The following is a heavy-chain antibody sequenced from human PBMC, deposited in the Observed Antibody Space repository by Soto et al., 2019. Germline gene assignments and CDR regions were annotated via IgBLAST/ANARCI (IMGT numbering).Heavy chain of an antibody. CDR1: GGSVSSGSYY. CDR2: IYYSGST. CDR3: ARWLNYYYGMDV. Sequence: SETLSLTCTVAGGSVSSGSYYWSWIRQPPGKGLEWIGYIYYSGSTNYNPSLKSRVTISVDTSKNQFSLKLSSVTAAGTAVYYCARWLNYYYGMDVWGQGTTVTVSS. D-gene: IGHD5-12*01. J-gene: IGHJ6*02. V-gene: IGHV4-61*01.